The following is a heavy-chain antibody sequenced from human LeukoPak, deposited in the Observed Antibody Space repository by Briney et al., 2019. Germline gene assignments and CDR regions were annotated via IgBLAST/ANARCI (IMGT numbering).Heavy chain of an antibody. V-gene: IGHV5-51*01. Sequence: GESLKISCKGSGYSFTSYWIGWVRQMPGKGLEWMGIIYPGDSDTRYSPSFQGQVTISADKSISTAYLQWSSLKASDTAMYYCARGSGEPEGSEYFQHWGQGTLVTVSS. CDR1: GYSFTSYW. CDR2: IYPGDSDT. J-gene: IGHJ1*01. CDR3: ARGSGEPEGSEYFQH. D-gene: IGHD1-26*01.